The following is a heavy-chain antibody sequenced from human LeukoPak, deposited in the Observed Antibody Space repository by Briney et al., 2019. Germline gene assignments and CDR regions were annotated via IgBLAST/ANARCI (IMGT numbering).Heavy chain of an antibody. D-gene: IGHD3-10*01. CDR2: INHSGST. V-gene: IGHV4-34*01. CDR1: GGSFSGYY. Sequence: SETLSLTCAVYGGSFSGYYWGWIRQPPGKGLEWIGEINHSGSTNYNPSPKSRVTISVDTSKNQFSLKLSSVTAADTAVYYCARARVYYYGSGRPHDAFDIWGQGTMVTVSS. CDR3: ARARVYYYGSGRPHDAFDI. J-gene: IGHJ3*02.